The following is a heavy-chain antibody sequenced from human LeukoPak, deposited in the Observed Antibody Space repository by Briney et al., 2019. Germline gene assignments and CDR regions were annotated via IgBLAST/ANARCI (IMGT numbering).Heavy chain of an antibody. CDR3: ASESRQGGIDY. J-gene: IGHJ4*02. D-gene: IGHD3-16*01. V-gene: IGHV7-4-1*02. CDR1: GYTFTSYA. CDR2: INTNTGNP. Sequence: ASVKVSCKASGYTFTSYAMNWVRQAPEQGLEWMGWINTNTGNPTYAQGFTGRFVFSLDTSVSTAYLQISSLKAEDTAVYYCASESRQGGIDYWGQGTLVTVSS.